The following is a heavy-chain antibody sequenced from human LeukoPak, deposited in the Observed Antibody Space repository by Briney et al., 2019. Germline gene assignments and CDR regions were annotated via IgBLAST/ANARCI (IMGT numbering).Heavy chain of an antibody. CDR2: MNPNSGNT. D-gene: IGHD3-9*01. Sequence: ASVKVSCKASGYTFTGYYMHWVRQATGQGLEWMGWMNPNSGNTGYAQKFQGRVTMTRNTSISTAYMELSSLRSEDTAVYYCARTRITIFDYYYGMDVWGQGTTVTVSS. CDR1: GYTFTGYY. CDR3: ARTRITIFDYYYGMDV. V-gene: IGHV1-8*02. J-gene: IGHJ6*02.